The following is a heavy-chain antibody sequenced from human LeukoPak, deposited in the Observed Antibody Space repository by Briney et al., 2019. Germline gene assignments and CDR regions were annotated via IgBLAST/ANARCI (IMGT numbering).Heavy chain of an antibody. Sequence: PGGSLRLSCAASGFTFSSYAMSWVRQAPGKGLEWVSYISSSGSTIYYADSVKGRFTISRDNAQNSLYLQMNSLTAEDTAVYYCARDKIVGATHFDFWGQGTLVTVSS. D-gene: IGHD1-26*01. CDR1: GFTFSSYA. J-gene: IGHJ4*02. CDR2: ISSSGSTI. V-gene: IGHV3-48*04. CDR3: ARDKIVGATHFDF.